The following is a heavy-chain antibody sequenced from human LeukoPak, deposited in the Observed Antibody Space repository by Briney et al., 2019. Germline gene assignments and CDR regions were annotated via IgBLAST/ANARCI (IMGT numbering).Heavy chain of an antibody. V-gene: IGHV3-23*01. D-gene: IGHD6-19*01. Sequence: GGSLRLSCEVSGIGFSSYAMSWVRQAPGKGPEWVSVIRESGGSTAYADSVTGRFTISRDNAKNSLYLQMNSLRAEDTAVYYCARDDSSGWYYGMDVWGQGTTVTVSS. CDR1: GIGFSSYA. CDR3: ARDDSSGWYYGMDV. J-gene: IGHJ6*02. CDR2: IRESGGST.